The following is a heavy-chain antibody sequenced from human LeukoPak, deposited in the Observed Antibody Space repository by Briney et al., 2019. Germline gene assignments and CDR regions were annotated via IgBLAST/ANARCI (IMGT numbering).Heavy chain of an antibody. D-gene: IGHD4-17*01. V-gene: IGHV1-2*02. CDR1: GYTFTSYD. CDR2: INPNSGGT. CDR3: ASLYCDYGWFDP. J-gene: IGHJ5*02. Sequence: GASVKVSRMASGYTFTSYDINWVRQAPGQGLEWMGWINPNSGGTNYAQKFQGRVTMTRDTSISTAYMELSSLRSEDTAVYYCASLYCDYGWFDPWGQGTLVTVSS.